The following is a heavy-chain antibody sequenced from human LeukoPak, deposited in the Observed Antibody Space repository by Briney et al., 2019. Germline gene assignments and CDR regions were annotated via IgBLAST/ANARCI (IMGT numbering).Heavy chain of an antibody. CDR1: GGIFIRYA. J-gene: IGHJ4*02. Sequence: SVKVSCKASGGIFIRYAISWVRQAPGQGLEWMGGLVPMFGTPNQAQKFQGRVTITADESTSTAYMELSSLRSEDTAVYYCARRGETAAGISSSFDYWGQGTLVTVSS. CDR2: LVPMFGTP. D-gene: IGHD6-13*01. V-gene: IGHV1-69*13. CDR3: ARRGETAAGISSSFDY.